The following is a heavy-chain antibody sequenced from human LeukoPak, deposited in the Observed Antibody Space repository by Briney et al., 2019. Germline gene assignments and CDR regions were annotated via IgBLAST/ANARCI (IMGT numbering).Heavy chain of an antibody. CDR1: GFTFGSFD. V-gene: IGHV3-48*03. Sequence: PGGSLRLSCAASGFTFGSFDMNWVRQAPGKGLEWVSYISDSGATIYYADSVKGRFTISRDNAKNSLYLQTNSLRADDTAVYYCATVGSTGYFDYWGLGTLVTVSS. CDR3: ATVGSTGYFDY. CDR2: ISDSGATI. J-gene: IGHJ4*02. D-gene: IGHD2-2*01.